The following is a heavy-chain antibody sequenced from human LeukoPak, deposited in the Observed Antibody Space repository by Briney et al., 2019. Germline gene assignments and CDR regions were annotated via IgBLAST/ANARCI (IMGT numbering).Heavy chain of an antibody. CDR3: ACPDSSGPEDY. J-gene: IGHJ4*02. V-gene: IGHV3-48*03. CDR2: ISSSGSTI. D-gene: IGHD3-22*01. Sequence: PGGSLRLSCAASGFTFSSYEMNWVRQAPGKGLEWVSYISSSGSTIYYADSVKGRFTISRDNAKNSLYLQMNSLRAEDTAVYYCACPDSSGPEDYWGQGTLVTVSS. CDR1: GFTFSSYE.